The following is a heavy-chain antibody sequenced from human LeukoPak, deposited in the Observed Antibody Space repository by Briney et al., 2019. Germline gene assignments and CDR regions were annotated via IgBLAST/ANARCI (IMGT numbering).Heavy chain of an antibody. CDR2: IYSGGST. CDR1: GFTVSSNY. CDR3: ARVAGAALWY. D-gene: IGHD2-15*01. V-gene: IGHV3-53*01. Sequence: GGSLRLSCAASGFTVSSNYMSWVRQAPGKGLEWVSVIYSGGSTYYADSVKGRFTISRDNAKNSLYLQMNSLRAEDTAVYYCARVAGAALWYWGQGTLVTVSS. J-gene: IGHJ4*02.